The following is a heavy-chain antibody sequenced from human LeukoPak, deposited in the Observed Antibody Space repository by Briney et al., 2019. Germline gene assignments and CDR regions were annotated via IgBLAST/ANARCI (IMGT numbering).Heavy chain of an antibody. J-gene: IGHJ5*02. CDR1: GGSFSGYH. CDR3: ARSLSKSVVLLWFGDSPPSSWFDP. CDR2: INHSGST. D-gene: IGHD3-10*01. V-gene: IGHV4-34*01. Sequence: TSETLSLTCAVYGGSFSGYHWSWIRQPPGKGLEWVGEINHSGSTNYNPSLKSRVTISVDTSKNQFSLKLSSVTAADTAVYYCARSLSKSVVLLWFGDSPPSSWFDPWGQGTLVTVSS.